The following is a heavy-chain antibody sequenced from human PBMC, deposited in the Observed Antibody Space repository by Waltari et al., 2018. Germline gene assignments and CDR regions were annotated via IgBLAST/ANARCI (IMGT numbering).Heavy chain of an antibody. CDR1: GGSVPSSTYY. V-gene: IGHV4-39*01. Sequence: QLQESGPGLVKPSETLSLTCTVPGGSVPSSTYYWGWIRQPPGKGLEWIGSIYDSGSTYYNPSLKSRVSISVDTSKNQVSLKVTSVTAADTAVYYCARHPEFSSGRSFYWGLGTLVTVSS. D-gene: IGHD6-19*01. J-gene: IGHJ4*02. CDR3: ARHPEFSSGRSFY. CDR2: IYDSGST.